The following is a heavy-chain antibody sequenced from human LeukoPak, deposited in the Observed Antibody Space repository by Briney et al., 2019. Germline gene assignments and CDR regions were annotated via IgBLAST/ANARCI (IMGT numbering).Heavy chain of an antibody. V-gene: IGHV1-2*02. CDR3: AKDGRGDSKSYNNWFDP. CDR1: GYTFTGYY. CDR2: INPNSGDT. D-gene: IGHD2-15*01. J-gene: IGHJ5*02. Sequence: GASVKVSCRASGYTFTGYYMHWVRQAPGQGLEWMGWINPNSGDTKYAQKFQGRVTMTRDTSISTAYMELSSLRSDDTAVYYCAKDGRGDSKSYNNWFDPWGQGTLVTVSS.